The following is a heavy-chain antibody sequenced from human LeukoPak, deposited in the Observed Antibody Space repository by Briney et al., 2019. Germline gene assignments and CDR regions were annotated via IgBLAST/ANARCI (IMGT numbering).Heavy chain of an antibody. CDR1: GFTFSSYS. CDR3: ARGENWPSKFKVDY. Sequence: PGGSLKLSCAASGFTFSSYSMNWVRQAPGKGLEWVSYISSSSSTIYYADSVKGRFTISRDNAKNSLYLQMNSLRAEDTAVYYCARGENWPSKFKVDYWGQGTLVTVSS. V-gene: IGHV3-48*01. D-gene: IGHD1-1*01. CDR2: ISSSSSTI. J-gene: IGHJ4*02.